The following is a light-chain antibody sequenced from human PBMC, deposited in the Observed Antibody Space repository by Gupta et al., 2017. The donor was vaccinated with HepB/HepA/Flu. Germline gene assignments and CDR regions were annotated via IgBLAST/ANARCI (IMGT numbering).Light chain of an antibody. CDR3: ASWDDRLSGWV. V-gene: IGLV1-47*01. Sequence: QSVLTQPPSMSGTPGQTVTISCSGSASNLGNTFVFWYQQFPGAAPRLINFKDNRRPSGVGDRFSVSKSGASAALAISGLRSEDEADYYCASWDDRLSGWVFGGGTKVTVL. CDR2: KDN. CDR1: ASNLGNTF. J-gene: IGLJ3*02.